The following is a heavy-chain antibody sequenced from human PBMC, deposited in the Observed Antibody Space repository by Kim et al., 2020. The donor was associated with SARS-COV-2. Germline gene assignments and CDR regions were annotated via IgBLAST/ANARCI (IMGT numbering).Heavy chain of an antibody. Sequence: ASVKVSCKASGYTFTSYYMHWVRQAPGQGLEWMGIINPSGGSTSYAQKFQGRVTMTRDTSTSTVYMELSSLRSEDTAVYYCARDLGGQWELADAFDIWGQGTMVTVSS. CDR3: ARDLGGQWELADAFDI. CDR1: GYTFTSYY. V-gene: IGHV1-46*01. D-gene: IGHD1-26*01. J-gene: IGHJ3*02. CDR2: INPSGGST.